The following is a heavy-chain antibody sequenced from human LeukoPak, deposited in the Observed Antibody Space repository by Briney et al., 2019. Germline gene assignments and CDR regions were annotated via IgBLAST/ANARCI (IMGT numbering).Heavy chain of an antibody. J-gene: IGHJ4*02. CDR3: ARVTYGSHDSLLRH. D-gene: IGHD2-15*01. CDR2: ISGDGTNK. CDR1: GFTFSSYS. V-gene: IGHV3-64*02. Sequence: PGGSLRLSCAASGFTFSSYSMHWVRQAPGKGPEYVSSISGDGTNKAYAVSVKCPFTISRDNSKRTLYLQRGSLGTDDIAIYYCARVTYGSHDSLLRHWGQGALVAVSS.